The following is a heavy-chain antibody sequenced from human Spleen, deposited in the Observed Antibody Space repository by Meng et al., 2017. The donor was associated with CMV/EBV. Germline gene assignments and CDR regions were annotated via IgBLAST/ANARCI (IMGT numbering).Heavy chain of an antibody. J-gene: IGHJ4*02. CDR2: LRYDGSYK. CDR1: GFSFSNYG. Sequence: GESLKISCAASGFSFSNYGMHWVRQAPGKGLEWVAFLRYDGSYKYYVDSVKGRFTISRDNSKNTLFLEMNRLRAEDTAVYYCEGGFGVEPGWGQGTLVTVSS. D-gene: IGHD3-3*01. CDR3: EGGFGVEPG. V-gene: IGHV3-30*02.